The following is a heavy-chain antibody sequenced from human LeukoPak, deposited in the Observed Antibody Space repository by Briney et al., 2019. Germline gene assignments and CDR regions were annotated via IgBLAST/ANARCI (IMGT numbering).Heavy chain of an antibody. D-gene: IGHD6-13*01. Sequence: PSETLSLTCTVSGYSISSGYYWGWIRQPPGKGLEWIGSIYHSGSTYYNPSLKSRVTISVDTSKNQFSLKLSSVTAADTAVYYCARACGPPAAGTGEFDYWGQGTLVTVSS. CDR2: IYHSGST. CDR3: ARACGPPAAGTGEFDY. V-gene: IGHV4-38-2*02. J-gene: IGHJ4*02. CDR1: GYSISSGYY.